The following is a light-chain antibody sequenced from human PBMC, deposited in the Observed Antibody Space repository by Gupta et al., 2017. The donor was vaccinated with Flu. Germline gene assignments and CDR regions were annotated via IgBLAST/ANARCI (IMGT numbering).Light chain of an antibody. J-gene: IGKJ3*01. V-gene: IGKV1-33*01. CDR3: QQYRA. Sequence: MTQSPSSLSASVGDRVTITCQASQDISNYLNWYQQKPGKAPKLLIYDASNLETGVPSRFSGSGSGTDFTFTISSLQPEDIATYYCQQYRAFGPGTKVDIK. CDR2: DAS. CDR1: QDISNY.